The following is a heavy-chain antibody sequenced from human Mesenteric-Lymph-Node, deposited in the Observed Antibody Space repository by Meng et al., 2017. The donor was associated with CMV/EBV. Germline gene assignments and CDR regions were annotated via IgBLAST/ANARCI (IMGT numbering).Heavy chain of an antibody. J-gene: IGHJ3*02. CDR1: GFTVSSNY. Sequence: GGSLRLSCAASGFTVSSNYMSWVRQAPGKGLEWVSVIYSGGSTYYADSVKGRFTISRDNSKNTLYLQMNSLRAEDTAVYYCTIFGVALDAFDIWGQGTMVTVSS. CDR2: IYSGGST. V-gene: IGHV3-53*01. D-gene: IGHD3-3*01. CDR3: TIFGVALDAFDI.